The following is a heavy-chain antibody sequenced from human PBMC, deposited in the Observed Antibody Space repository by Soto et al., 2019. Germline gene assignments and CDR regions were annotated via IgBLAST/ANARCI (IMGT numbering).Heavy chain of an antibody. V-gene: IGHV5-51*01. D-gene: IGHD2-2*01. CDR3: ASSRKPAALYYFDY. CDR2: IYPGDSDT. J-gene: IGHJ4*02. CDR1: GYSFTSYW. Sequence: ESLTISCKGSGYSFTSYWIGLVRQMPGKGLEWMGIIYPGDSDTRYSPSFQGQVTISADKSISTAYLQWSSLKASDTAMYYCASSRKPAALYYFDYWGQGTLVTVSS.